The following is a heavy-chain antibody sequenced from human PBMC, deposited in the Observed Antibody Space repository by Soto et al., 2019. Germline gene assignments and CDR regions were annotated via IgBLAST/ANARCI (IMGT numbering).Heavy chain of an antibody. CDR2: ISTSNGNT. CDR1: GYSFTTYG. CDR3: ARSHAVTTRALY. J-gene: IGHJ4*02. D-gene: IGHD4-17*01. V-gene: IGHV1-18*01. Sequence: QVQLVQSRAEVKEPGASVKVSCKATGYSFTTYGVTWVRQAPGQGLEWMGWISTSNGNTNYTQKLQGRLTMTTDTSTSTAYMELRSLRYDDKAVYYCARSHAVTTRALYWGQGTLVTVSS.